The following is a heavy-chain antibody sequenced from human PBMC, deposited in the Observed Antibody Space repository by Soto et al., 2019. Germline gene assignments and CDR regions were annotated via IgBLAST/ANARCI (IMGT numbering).Heavy chain of an antibody. Sequence: SLRLSCAASGFTFSSYGMHWVRQAPGKGLEWVAVISYDGSNKYYADSVKGRFTISRDNSKNTLYLQMNSLRAEDTAVYYCAKSLWGRSVYYYYGMDAWGQGTTVTVSS. CDR3: AKSLWGRSVYYYYGMDA. J-gene: IGHJ6*02. CDR2: ISYDGSNK. D-gene: IGHD2-21*01. CDR1: GFTFSSYG. V-gene: IGHV3-30*18.